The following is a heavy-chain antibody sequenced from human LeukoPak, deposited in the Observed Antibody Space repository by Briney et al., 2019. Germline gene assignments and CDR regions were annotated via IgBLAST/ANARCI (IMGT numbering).Heavy chain of an antibody. V-gene: IGHV3-66*01. CDR2: IYSGGST. J-gene: IGHJ5*02. CDR1: GFTVSSNY. CDR3: ARDRAEGKTWVEFDP. Sequence: LAGGSLRLSCAASGFTVSSNYMSWVRQAPGKGLEWVSVIYSGGSTYYADSVKGRFTISRGNSKNTLYLQMNSLRAEDTAVYFCARDRAEGKTWVEFDPWGQGTLVTVSS.